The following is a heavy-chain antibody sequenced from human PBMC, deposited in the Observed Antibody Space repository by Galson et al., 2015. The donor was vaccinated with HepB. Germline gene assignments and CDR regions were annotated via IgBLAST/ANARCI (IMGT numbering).Heavy chain of an antibody. D-gene: IGHD1-20*01. Sequence: QSGAEVKKPGESLKISCKGSGYKFTHHWIGWVRQMPGKGLEWMGIIYPGDFESRYSPSFQGQATISIDKFTSTAYLHWSSLKASDTAMYYCARLWNNWSYGSDYWGQGTLVTVSS. J-gene: IGHJ4*02. CDR1: GYKFTHHW. CDR2: IYPGDFES. V-gene: IGHV5-51*01. CDR3: ARLWNNWSYGSDY.